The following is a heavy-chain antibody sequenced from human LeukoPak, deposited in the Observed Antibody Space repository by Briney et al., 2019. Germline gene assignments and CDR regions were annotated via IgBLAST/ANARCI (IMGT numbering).Heavy chain of an antibody. CDR2: IKKDGSET. J-gene: IGHJ4*02. V-gene: IGHV3-7*02. CDR1: GFTFSNYA. CDR3: ARGTTGADSTSWYDY. Sequence: GGPLRLSCAVSGFTFSNYAMSWVRQAPGKGLEWVASIKKDGSETYYADSVKGRFTISRDNTENSPYLQMSSLRGEDPAVYYSARGTTGADSTSWYDYWGQGTLVTVSS. D-gene: IGHD6-13*01.